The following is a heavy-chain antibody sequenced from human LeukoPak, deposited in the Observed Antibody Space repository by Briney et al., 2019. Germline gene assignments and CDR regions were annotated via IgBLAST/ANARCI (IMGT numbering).Heavy chain of an antibody. CDR1: GYTFTSCG. V-gene: IGHV1-18*01. CDR3: ARDAGWELLLGLDY. Sequence: ASVKVSCKASGYTFTSCGISWVRQAPGQGLEWMGWISAYNGNTNYAQKLQGRVTMTTDTSTSTAYMELRSLRSDDTAVYNCARDAGWELLLGLDYWGQGTLVTVSS. D-gene: IGHD1-26*01. J-gene: IGHJ4*02. CDR2: ISAYNGNT.